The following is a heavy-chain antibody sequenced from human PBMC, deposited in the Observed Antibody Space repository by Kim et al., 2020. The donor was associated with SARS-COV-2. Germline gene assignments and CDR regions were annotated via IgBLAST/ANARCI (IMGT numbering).Heavy chain of an antibody. CDR3: AKDPGVPAAMENWFDP. J-gene: IGHJ5*02. Sequence: VTGRFTSARDNSKNTLYLQMNSLRAEDTAVYYCAKDPGVPAAMENWFDPWGQGTLVTVSS. D-gene: IGHD2-2*01. V-gene: IGHV3-23*01.